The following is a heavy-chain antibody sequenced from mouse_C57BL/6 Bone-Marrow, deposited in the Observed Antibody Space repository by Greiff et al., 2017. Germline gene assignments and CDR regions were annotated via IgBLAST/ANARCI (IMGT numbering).Heavy chain of an antibody. D-gene: IGHD1-1*01. Sequence: VQLQQSGAELVKPGASVKLSCKASGYTFTSYWMHWVKQRPGQGLEWIGMIHPNSGSTNYNEKFKSKATLTVDKSSSTAYMQLSSLTSEDSAVYYCASPLYYYGSSWFAYWGQGTLVTVSA. CDR1: GYTFTSYW. V-gene: IGHV1-64*01. CDR3: ASPLYYYGSSWFAY. J-gene: IGHJ3*01. CDR2: IHPNSGST.